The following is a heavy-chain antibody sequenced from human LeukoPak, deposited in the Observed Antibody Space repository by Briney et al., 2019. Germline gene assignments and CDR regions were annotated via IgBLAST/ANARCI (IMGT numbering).Heavy chain of an antibody. CDR3: ARSGRGNSYGYDY. V-gene: IGHV3-74*01. J-gene: IGHJ4*02. CDR1: GFTFSSYW. D-gene: IGHD5-18*01. CDR2: INSDGSST. Sequence: GGSLRLSCAASGFTFSSYWMHWVRQAPGKGLVWVSRINSDGSSTSYADSVKGRFTISGDNAKNTLYLQMNSLRAEDTAVYYCARSGRGNSYGYDYWGQGTLVTVSS.